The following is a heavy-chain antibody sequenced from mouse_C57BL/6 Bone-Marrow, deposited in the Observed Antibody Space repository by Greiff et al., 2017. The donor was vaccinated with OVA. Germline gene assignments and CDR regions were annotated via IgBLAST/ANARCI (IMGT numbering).Heavy chain of an antibody. V-gene: IGHV1-54*01. CDR3: GREWESTGY. CDR2: IYPGSGGN. D-gene: IGHD1-3*01. J-gene: IGHJ3*01. CDR1: GYAFTNYL. Sequence: QVQLQQSGAELVRPGTSVKVSCKASGYAFTNYLIEWVKQRPGQGLEWIGVIYPGSGGNNYNEKFKGKATLTADKSSSTAYMQLSSLTSEDSAVYFGGREWESTGYWGQGTLVTVSA.